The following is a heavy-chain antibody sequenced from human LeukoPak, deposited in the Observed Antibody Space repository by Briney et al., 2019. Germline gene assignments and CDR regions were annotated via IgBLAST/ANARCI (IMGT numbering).Heavy chain of an antibody. CDR2: VYPSGST. J-gene: IGHJ4*02. CDR3: ARAAAPTYYFDY. V-gene: IGHV4-38-2*02. Sequence: PSETLSLTCTVSGYSISSGYYWGWIRQPPGKGLEWIASVYPSGSTYYNPSLKSRVTISVDTSKNQFSLKLSSVTAADTAVFYCARAAAPTYYFDYWGQGTLVTVSS. D-gene: IGHD6-13*01. CDR1: GYSISSGYY.